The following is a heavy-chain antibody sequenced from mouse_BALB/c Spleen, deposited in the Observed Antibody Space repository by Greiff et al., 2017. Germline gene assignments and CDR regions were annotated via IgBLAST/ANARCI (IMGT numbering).Heavy chain of an antibody. V-gene: IGHV6-6*02. CDR3: TGYGNYGVFDY. CDR2: IRLKSDNYAT. Sequence: EVKLVESGGGLVQPGGSMKLSCVASGFTFSSYWMSWVRQSPEKGLEWVAEIRLKSDNYATHYAESVKGKFTISRDDSKSRLYLQMNSLRAEDTGIYYCTGYGNYGVFDYWGQGTTLTVSS. J-gene: IGHJ2*01. D-gene: IGHD2-10*02. CDR1: GFTFSSYW.